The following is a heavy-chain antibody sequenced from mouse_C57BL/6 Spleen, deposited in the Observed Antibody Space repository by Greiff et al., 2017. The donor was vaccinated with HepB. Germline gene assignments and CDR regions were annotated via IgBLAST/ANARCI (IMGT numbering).Heavy chain of an antibody. CDR3: TRYYGSPYYFDY. J-gene: IGHJ2*01. CDR1: GFNIKDDY. CDR2: IDPENGDT. V-gene: IGHV14-4*01. Sequence: EVQLQQSGAELVRPGASVKLSCTASGFNIKDDYMHWVKQRPEQGLEWIGWIDPENGDTEYASKFQGKATITADTSSNTAYLQLSSLTSEDTAVYYCTRYYGSPYYFDYWGQGTTLTVSS. D-gene: IGHD1-1*01.